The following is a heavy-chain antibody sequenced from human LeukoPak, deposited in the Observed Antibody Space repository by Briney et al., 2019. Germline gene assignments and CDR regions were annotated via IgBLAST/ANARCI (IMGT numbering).Heavy chain of an antibody. CDR2: INHSGGT. V-gene: IGHV4-34*01. J-gene: IGHJ4*02. CDR1: GGSFSGYY. D-gene: IGHD6-6*01. Sequence: SETLSLTCAVYGGSFSGYYWSWIRQPPGKGLEWIGEINHSGGTNYNPSLKSRVTISVDTSKNQFSLKLSSVTAADTAVYYCARGRSNSSSRIDYWGQGTLVTVSS. CDR3: ARGRSNSSSRIDY.